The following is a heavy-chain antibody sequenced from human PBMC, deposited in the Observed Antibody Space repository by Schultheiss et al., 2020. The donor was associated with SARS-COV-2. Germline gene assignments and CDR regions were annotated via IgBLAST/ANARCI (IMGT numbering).Heavy chain of an antibody. CDR2: INHSGST. J-gene: IGHJ3*02. CDR3: ARGPLHYDSLTGYYPLVFDI. CDR1: GFTFSRYW. V-gene: IGHV4-34*01. Sequence: ESLKISCAASGFTFSRYWMHWVRQAPGKGLEWIGEINHSGSTNYNPSLKSRVTISVDTSKNQFALKLSSVTAADTAVYYCARGPLHYDSLTGYYPLVFDIWGQGTMVTVSS. D-gene: IGHD3-9*01.